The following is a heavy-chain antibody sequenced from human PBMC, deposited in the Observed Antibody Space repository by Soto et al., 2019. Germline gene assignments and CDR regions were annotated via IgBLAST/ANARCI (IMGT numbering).Heavy chain of an antibody. V-gene: IGHV3-30*18. J-gene: IGHJ6*02. Sequence: QVQLVEAGGGVVQHARSMRLSCAASGFTFNNYGMHWVRQAPGKGLEWMALISYDGRNEYYADSVESRLTISRDRSKKPEHLQMNHQRPVDTAVYYAAKAPSYWNPLGLDARVLGTKAYVSS. D-gene: IGHD1-1*01. CDR2: ISYDGRNE. CDR3: AKAPSYWNPLGLDA. CDR1: GFTFNNYG.